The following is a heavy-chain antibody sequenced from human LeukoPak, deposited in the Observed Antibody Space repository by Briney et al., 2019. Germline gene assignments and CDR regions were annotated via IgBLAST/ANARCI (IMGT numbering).Heavy chain of an antibody. CDR3: ARYRDYDILTGYSR. J-gene: IGHJ4*02. CDR1: VYTFTSYG. D-gene: IGHD3-9*01. V-gene: IGHV1-2*02. CDR2: INPNSGGT. Sequence: ASVKVSCKPSVYTFTSYGISWVRQAPGQGLEWMGWINPNSGGTNYAQKFQGRGTMTRDTSISTAYMELSRLRSDDTDVYYCARYRDYDILTGYSRWGQGTLVTVSS.